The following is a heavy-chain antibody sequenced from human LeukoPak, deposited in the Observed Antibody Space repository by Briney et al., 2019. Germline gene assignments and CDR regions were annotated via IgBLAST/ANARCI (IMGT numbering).Heavy chain of an antibody. CDR3: ARLRGYCSSSSCYGAEDY. V-gene: IGHV3-21*01. CDR1: GFTFSSYS. CDR2: ISSGSNYI. D-gene: IGHD2-2*01. J-gene: IGHJ4*02. Sequence: KPGGSLRLPCAASGFTFSSYSMNWVRQAPGKGLEWVSSISSGSNYIYYADSVKGRFTISRDNAKNSLYLQLNSLRAEDTAVYYCARLRGYCSSSSCYGAEDYWGQGTLVTVSS.